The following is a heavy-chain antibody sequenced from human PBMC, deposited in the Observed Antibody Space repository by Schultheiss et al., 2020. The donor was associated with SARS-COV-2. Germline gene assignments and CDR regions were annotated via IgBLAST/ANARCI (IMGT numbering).Heavy chain of an antibody. Sequence: SQTLSLTCTVSGGSISSSSYYWGWIRQPPGKGLEWIGSIYYSGSTYYNPSLKSRVTISVDTSKNQFSLKLSSVTAADTAVYYCAKDAAKVATLDYWGQGTLVTVSS. CDR1: GGSISSSSYY. CDR2: IYYSGST. CDR3: AKDAAKVATLDY. J-gene: IGHJ4*02. V-gene: IGHV4-39*02. D-gene: IGHD5-12*01.